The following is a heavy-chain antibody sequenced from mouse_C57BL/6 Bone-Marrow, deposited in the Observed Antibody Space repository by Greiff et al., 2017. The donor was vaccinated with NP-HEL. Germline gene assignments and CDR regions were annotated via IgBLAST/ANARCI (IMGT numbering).Heavy chain of an antibody. CDR1: GYTFTTYP. Sequence: QFQLQQSGAELVKPGASVKMSCKASGYTFTTYPIEWMKQNHGKSLEWIGNFHPYNDDTKHNEKFKGKATLTVEKSSSTVYLELSRLTSDDSAVYYCARGYYSNYVFDYWGQGTTLTVSS. J-gene: IGHJ2*01. CDR2: FHPYNDDT. V-gene: IGHV1-47*01. CDR3: ARGYYSNYVFDY. D-gene: IGHD2-5*01.